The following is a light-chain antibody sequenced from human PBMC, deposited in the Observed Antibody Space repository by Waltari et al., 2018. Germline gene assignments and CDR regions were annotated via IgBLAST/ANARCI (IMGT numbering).Light chain of an antibody. Sequence: DIQMTQSPSSLSASVGNRVTITCRASQGISNSLAWYQQKAGKAPKLLLYAASRLESGVPSRFSGSGSGTDYTLTISSLQPEDFATYYCQQYYSIPPTFGQGTKVEIK. V-gene: IGKV1-NL1*01. CDR1: QGISNS. CDR3: QQYYSIPPT. CDR2: AAS. J-gene: IGKJ1*01.